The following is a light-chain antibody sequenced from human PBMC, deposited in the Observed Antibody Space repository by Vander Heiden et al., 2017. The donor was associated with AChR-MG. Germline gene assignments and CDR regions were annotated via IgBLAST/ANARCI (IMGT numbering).Light chain of an antibody. V-gene: IGKV3-11*01. CDR3: QQRSDLLT. J-gene: IGKJ4*01. CDR1: QSISSY. Sequence: EIVLTQSPATLSLSPGERATISCRASQSISSYLAWYQQKPGQAPRLLIYDAFSRATGIPARFSGSGSGTDFTLTISSLEPEDFAVYYCQQRSDLLTFGGGTRVEIK. CDR2: DAF.